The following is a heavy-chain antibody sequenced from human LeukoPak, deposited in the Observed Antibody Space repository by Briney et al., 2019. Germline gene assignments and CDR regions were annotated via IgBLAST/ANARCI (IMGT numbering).Heavy chain of an antibody. V-gene: IGHV4-59*01. CDR3: ARVYLPRDYDILTGYSPDAFDI. J-gene: IGHJ3*02. Sequence: SETLSLTCTVSGGSISSYYWSWIRQPPGKGLEWIGYIYYSGSTNYNPSLKSRVTISVDTSKNQFSLKLSSVTAADTAVYYCARVYLPRDYDILTGYSPDAFDIWGQGTMVTVSS. CDR2: IYYSGST. D-gene: IGHD3-9*01. CDR1: GGSISSYY.